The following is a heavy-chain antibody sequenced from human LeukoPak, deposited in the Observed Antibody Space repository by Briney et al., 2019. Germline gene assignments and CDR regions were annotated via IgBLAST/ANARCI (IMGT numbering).Heavy chain of an antibody. CDR2: IYYSGST. J-gene: IGHJ4*02. D-gene: IGHD2-15*01. Sequence: PSETLSLTCTVSGGSVSSGSYYWSWIRQPPGKGLEWIGYIYYSGSTNYNPSLKSRVTISVDTSKNQFSLKLSSVTAADTAVYYCARGAGDIVVVVAATPYYFGYWGQGTLVTVSS. CDR1: GGSVSSGSYY. CDR3: ARGAGDIVVVVAATPYYFGY. V-gene: IGHV4-61*01.